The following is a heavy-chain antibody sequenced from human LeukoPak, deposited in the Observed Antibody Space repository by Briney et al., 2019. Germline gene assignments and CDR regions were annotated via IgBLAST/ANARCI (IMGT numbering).Heavy chain of an antibody. Sequence: ASVKVSCKVSGYTLTELSMHWVRQAPGKELEWMGGFDPEDGETIYAQKFQGRVTMTEDTSTDTAYMELSSLRSEDTAVYYCARDAPLYFSGWTSDYWGQGSLVTVSS. D-gene: IGHD6-25*01. V-gene: IGHV1-24*01. CDR3: ARDAPLYFSGWTSDY. CDR2: FDPEDGET. J-gene: IGHJ4*02. CDR1: GYTLTELS.